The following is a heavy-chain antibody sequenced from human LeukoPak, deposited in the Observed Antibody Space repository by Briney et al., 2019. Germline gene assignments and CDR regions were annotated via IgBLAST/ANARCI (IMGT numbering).Heavy chain of an antibody. CDR1: GASISSYY. V-gene: IGHV4-59*01. CDR3: ARETSQKGAHYMDV. CDR2: IYYSGST. D-gene: IGHD3-16*01. J-gene: IGHJ6*03. Sequence: SETLSLTCTVSGASISSYYWSWIRQPPGKGLEWIGYIYYSGSTNYNPSLKSRVTISVDTSKNQFSLKLSSVTAADTAVYYCARETSQKGAHYMDVWGKGTTVTISS.